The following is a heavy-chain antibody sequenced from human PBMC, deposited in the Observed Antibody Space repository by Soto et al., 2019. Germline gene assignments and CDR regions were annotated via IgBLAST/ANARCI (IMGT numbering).Heavy chain of an antibody. CDR2: ISPMFGAA. CDR1: GGTFNTYA. D-gene: IGHD3-10*01. CDR3: AREVQVHTPAFVY. J-gene: IGHJ4*02. V-gene: IGHV1-69*19. Sequence: QVQLVQSGAEMKKPGSSVKVSCQSSGGTFNTYAMNWVRQALGQGPEWMGDISPMFGAANYAPKFQGRVTITAAESTGTSYMQLSSLTSEDTALYFCAREVQVHTPAFVYWGQGTLVTVSS.